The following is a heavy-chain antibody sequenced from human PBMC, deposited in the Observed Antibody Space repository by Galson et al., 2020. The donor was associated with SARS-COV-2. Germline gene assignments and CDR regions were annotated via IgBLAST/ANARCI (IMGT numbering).Heavy chain of an antibody. V-gene: IGHV3-66*02. D-gene: IGHD6-13*01. Sequence: LGASLKTSCAASGITVSSNYMSWVHHAPRKRLEWVSVSYTGDSTYYAETVKGRFTISRDNSKITLYVQVNSLRAEDTAVYYCARVPGIAGEIYVQHWGQGTLVTVSS. CDR1: GITVSSNY. J-gene: IGHJ1*01. CDR2: SYTGDST. CDR3: ARVPGIAGEIYVQH.